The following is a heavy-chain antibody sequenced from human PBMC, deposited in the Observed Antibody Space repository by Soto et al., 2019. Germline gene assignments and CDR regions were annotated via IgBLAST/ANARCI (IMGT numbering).Heavy chain of an antibody. Sequence: PGESLKISCKGSGYTFTNYWIGWVRQMPGKGPEWMGIIYPGDSDTKYNPSFQGQVTISADKSITTTYLQWSSLKASDTAIYYCAASIFYYGLDVWGQGTRVTVPS. CDR3: AASIFYYGLDV. CDR2: IYPGDSDT. J-gene: IGHJ6*02. V-gene: IGHV5-51*01. CDR1: GYTFTNYW.